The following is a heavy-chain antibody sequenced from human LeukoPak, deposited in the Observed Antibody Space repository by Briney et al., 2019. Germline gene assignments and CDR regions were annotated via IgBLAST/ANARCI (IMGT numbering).Heavy chain of an antibody. Sequence: SETLSLTCTVSGGSISSGDYYWSWIRQPPGKGLEWIGYIYYSGSTYYNPSLKSRVTISVDTSMNQFSLKLSSVTAADTAVYYCARDQFSGSFDYWGQGTLVTVSS. CDR2: IYYSGST. J-gene: IGHJ4*02. V-gene: IGHV4-30-4*02. CDR1: GGSISSGDYY. CDR3: ARDQFSGSFDY. D-gene: IGHD1-26*01.